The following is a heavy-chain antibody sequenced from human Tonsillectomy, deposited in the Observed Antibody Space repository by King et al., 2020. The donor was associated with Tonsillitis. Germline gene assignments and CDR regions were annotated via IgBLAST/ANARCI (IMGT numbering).Heavy chain of an antibody. D-gene: IGHD5-18*01. J-gene: IGHJ4*02. Sequence: VQLVESGGGLVQPGGSLRLSCAASGFTFSSYWMSWVRQAPGKGLEWVTNIKQDGSEKYYVDSVKGRFTISRDSAKNSLYLQMNSLRAEDTAVYYCGRAWTHLWPFDSWGQGTLVTVSS. CDR1: GFTFSSYW. V-gene: IGHV3-7*03. CDR3: GRAWTHLWPFDS. CDR2: IKQDGSEK.